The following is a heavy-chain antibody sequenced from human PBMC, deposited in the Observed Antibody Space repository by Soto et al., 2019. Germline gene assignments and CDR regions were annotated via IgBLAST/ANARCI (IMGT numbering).Heavy chain of an antibody. V-gene: IGHV1-69*02. CDR1: GGTFSSYT. J-gene: IGHJ5*02. D-gene: IGHD2-2*01. CDR2: IIPILGIA. CDR3: ALGYCSSTSCPIPYNWFDP. Sequence: GASVKVSCKASGGTFSSYTISWVRQAPGQGLEWMGRIIPILGIANYAQKFQGRVTITADKSTSTAYMELSSLRSEDTAVYYCALGYCSSTSCPIPYNWFDPWGQGTLVTVS.